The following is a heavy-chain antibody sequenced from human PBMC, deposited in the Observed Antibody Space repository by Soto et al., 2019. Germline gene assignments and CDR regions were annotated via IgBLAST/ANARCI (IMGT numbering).Heavy chain of an antibody. J-gene: IGHJ3*02. CDR3: ARVERGTATTVVDAFEI. Sequence: QVQLQQWGAGLLKPSETLSLTCAVYGGFVTSGSYYWSWIRQPPGKGLEWIGEMSHSGGTHFNPSLKSRVNISVDTSKNQFTLKMSSVTAADTALYYCARVERGTATTVVDAFEIWGPGTMVTVSS. CDR1: GGFVTSGSYY. V-gene: IGHV4-34*01. D-gene: IGHD1-1*01. CDR2: MSHSGGT.